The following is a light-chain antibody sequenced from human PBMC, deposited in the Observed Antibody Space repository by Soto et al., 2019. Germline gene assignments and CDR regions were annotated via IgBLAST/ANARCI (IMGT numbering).Light chain of an antibody. J-gene: IGKJ3*01. CDR3: QQYVATPRT. V-gene: IGKV3-20*01. CDR2: GAS. Sequence: EIVLTQSPATLSLSPGERATLSCRASQSVSSYLAWYQQKPGQAPRLLIYGASSRATGIPDRFSGSGSGTDFTLTISRLEPEDFAVYYCQQYVATPRTFGPGTKVDIK. CDR1: QSVSSY.